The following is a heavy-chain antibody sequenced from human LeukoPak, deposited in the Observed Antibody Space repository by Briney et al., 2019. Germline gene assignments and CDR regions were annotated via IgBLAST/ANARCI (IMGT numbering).Heavy chain of an antibody. CDR2: MNPYSVNT. J-gene: IGHJ5*02. CDR3: ARGIYDGSHTLDP. D-gene: IGHD3-3*01. V-gene: IGHV1-8*01. CDR1: GYSFTRYD. Sequence: ASVKVSCKSSGYSFTRYDINWVREATGQGLEWIGWMNPYSVNTGYARKFQGRGTMTRDNSINTAFLELRRMTYEDTAVYYCARGIYDGSHTLDPWGQGTLVTVSS.